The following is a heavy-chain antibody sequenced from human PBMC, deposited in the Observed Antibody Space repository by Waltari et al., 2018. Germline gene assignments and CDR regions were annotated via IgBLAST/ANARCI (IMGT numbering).Heavy chain of an antibody. CDR1: GGSISSSSYY. J-gene: IGHJ4*02. CDR3: AREGGGIAAAAYFDY. Sequence: QLQLQESGPGLVKPSETLSLTSTVSGGSISSSSYYWGWIRQPPGKGLEWFGSIYYSGRTYYNPSRKSRVTISVDTANNPFSLKLSSVTAADTAVYYCAREGGGIAAAAYFDYWGQGTLVTVSS. V-gene: IGHV4-39*02. D-gene: IGHD6-13*01. CDR2: IYYSGRT.